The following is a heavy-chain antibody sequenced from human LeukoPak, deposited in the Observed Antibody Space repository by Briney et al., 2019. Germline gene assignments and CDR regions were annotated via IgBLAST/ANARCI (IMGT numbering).Heavy chain of an antibody. CDR2: ISSSGSYI. CDR3: ARDGIVGAYAFDI. Sequence: GGSLRLSCAASGFTFSSYSMNWVRQAPGKGLEWVSSISSSGSYIYYADSVKGRFTISRDNAKNSLYLQMNSLRAEDTAVYYCARDGIVGAYAFDIWGQGTMVTVSS. CDR1: GFTFSSYS. J-gene: IGHJ3*02. D-gene: IGHD1-26*01. V-gene: IGHV3-21*01.